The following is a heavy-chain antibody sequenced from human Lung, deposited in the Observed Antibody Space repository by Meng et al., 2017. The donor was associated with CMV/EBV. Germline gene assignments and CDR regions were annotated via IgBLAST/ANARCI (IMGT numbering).Heavy chain of an antibody. V-gene: IGHV3-23*01. J-gene: IGHJ5*02. CDR2: ISGSGGST. CDR1: GLTFSSHP. Sequence: SCVASGLTFSSHPMTWVRQAPGKGLEWVSSISGSGGSTYSADSVQGRFTISRDNSKNTLYLQMNALRDEDTALYYCARGGPVAGKNWFDRWGQGXLVTVSS. CDR3: ARGGPVAGKNWFDR. D-gene: IGHD6-19*01.